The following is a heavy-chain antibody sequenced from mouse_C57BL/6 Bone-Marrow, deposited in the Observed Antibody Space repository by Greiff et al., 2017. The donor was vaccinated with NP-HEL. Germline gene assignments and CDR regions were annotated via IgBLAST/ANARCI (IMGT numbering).Heavy chain of an antibody. D-gene: IGHD2-5*01. J-gene: IGHJ4*01. CDR3: ARSSNPYAMDY. Sequence: VQLQQPGAELVMPGASVKLSCKASGYTFTSYWMHWVKQRPGQGLEWIGEIDPSDSYTNYNQKFKGKSTLTVDKSSSTAYMQLSSLTSEYSAVYYCARSSNPYAMDYWGQGTSVTVSS. V-gene: IGHV1-69*01. CDR2: IDPSDSYT. CDR1: GYTFTSYW.